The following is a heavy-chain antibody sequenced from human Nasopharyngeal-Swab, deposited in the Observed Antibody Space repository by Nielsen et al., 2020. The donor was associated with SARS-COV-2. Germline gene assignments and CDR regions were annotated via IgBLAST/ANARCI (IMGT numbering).Heavy chain of an antibody. CDR2: INTNTGNP. V-gene: IGHV7-4-1*02. Sequence: WVRQAPGQGLEWMGWINTNTGNPTYAQGFTGRFVFALDTSVSTAYLQISSLKAEDTAVYYCARVYCTKGVCYGLDYYYYYGMDVWGQGTTVTVSS. CDR3: ARVYCTKGVCYGLDYYYYYGMDV. D-gene: IGHD2-8*01. J-gene: IGHJ6*02.